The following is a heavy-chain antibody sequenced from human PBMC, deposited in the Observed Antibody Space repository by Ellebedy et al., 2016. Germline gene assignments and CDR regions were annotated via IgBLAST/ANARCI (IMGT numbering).Heavy chain of an antibody. CDR2: IYYSGST. V-gene: IGHV4-30-4*01. Sequence: SETLSLTXTVSGGSISSGDYYWSWIRQPPGKGLEWIGYIYYSGSTYYNPSLKSRVTISVDTSKNQFSLKLSSVTAADTAVYYCARMTTVTPADYWGQGTLVTVSS. J-gene: IGHJ4*02. D-gene: IGHD4-17*01. CDR3: ARMTTVTPADY. CDR1: GGSISSGDYY.